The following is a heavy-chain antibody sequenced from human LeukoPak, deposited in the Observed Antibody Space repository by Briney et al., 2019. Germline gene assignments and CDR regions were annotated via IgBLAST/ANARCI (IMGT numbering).Heavy chain of an antibody. CDR2: IYSGGST. CDR3: VKDRPCETCMPMDA. CDR1: GFTVSSNY. D-gene: IGHD2-2*01. J-gene: IGHJ6*02. V-gene: IGHV3-66*01. Sequence: PGGSLRLSCAASGFTVSSNYMSWVRQAPGKGLEWVSVIYSGGSTYYADSVKGRFTISRDNSKNTLYLQMNSLRAEDTAIYYCVKDRPCETCMPMDAWGQGTTVTVSS.